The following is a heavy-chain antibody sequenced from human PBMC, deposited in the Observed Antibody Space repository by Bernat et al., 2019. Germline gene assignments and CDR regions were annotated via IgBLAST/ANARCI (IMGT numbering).Heavy chain of an antibody. Sequence: QVQLVQSGAEVKKPGASVKVSCKASGYTFTGYYMHWVRQAPGQGLEWMGWINPNSGGTNYPHEFQGRVTMTRDTSISTVYMELSRLRSDDTAVYYCVRGGTTLVTPRSFFFDFWGQGTLLTVSS. CDR1: GYTFTGYY. J-gene: IGHJ4*02. CDR2: INPNSGGT. V-gene: IGHV1-2*02. CDR3: VRGGTTLVTPRSFFFDF. D-gene: IGHD4-23*01.